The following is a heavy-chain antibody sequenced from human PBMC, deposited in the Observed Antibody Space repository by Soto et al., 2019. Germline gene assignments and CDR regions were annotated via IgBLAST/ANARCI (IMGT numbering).Heavy chain of an antibody. CDR3: ARDRAHYDFWGGPDFDY. V-gene: IGHV4-61*08. J-gene: IGHJ4*02. Sequence: SETLSLTCTVSGGSISSGGYYWSWIRQPPGKGLEWIGYIYYSGSTNYNPSLKSRVTISVDTSKNQFSLKLSSVTAADTAVYYCARDRAHYDFWGGPDFDYWGQGTLVTVSS. CDR2: IYYSGST. D-gene: IGHD3-3*01. CDR1: GGSISSGGYY.